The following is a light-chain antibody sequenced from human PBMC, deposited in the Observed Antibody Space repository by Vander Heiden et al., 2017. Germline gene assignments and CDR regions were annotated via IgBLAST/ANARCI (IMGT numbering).Light chain of an antibody. Sequence: QSVLTQQPSASETPGQRVTISCSGSSSNIGSNAVNWYRQLPGTAPKLLIDSNNQRPSGVPDRFSGSKSGTSASLAISGLQSDDEADYYCGAWDDSLNGWVFGGGTKLTVL. CDR1: SSNIGSNA. J-gene: IGLJ3*02. CDR2: SNN. CDR3: GAWDDSLNGWV. V-gene: IGLV1-44*01.